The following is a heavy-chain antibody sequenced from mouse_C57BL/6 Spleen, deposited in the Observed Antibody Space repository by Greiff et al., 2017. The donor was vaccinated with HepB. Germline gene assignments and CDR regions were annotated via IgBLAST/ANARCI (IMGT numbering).Heavy chain of an antibody. J-gene: IGHJ3*01. Sequence: VQLQQPGAELVRPGSSVKLSCKASGYTFTSYWMDWVKQRPGQGLEWIGNIYPSDSETHYNQKFKDKATLTVDKSSSTAYMQLSSLTSEDSAVYYCARHGSSSPWFAYWGQGTLVTVSA. D-gene: IGHD1-1*01. CDR2: IYPSDSET. CDR3: ARHGSSSPWFAY. CDR1: GYTFTSYW. V-gene: IGHV1-61*01.